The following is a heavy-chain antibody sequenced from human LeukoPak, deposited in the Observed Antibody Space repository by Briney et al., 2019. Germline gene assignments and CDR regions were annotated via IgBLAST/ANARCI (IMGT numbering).Heavy chain of an antibody. CDR2: LSGSGYNT. CDR1: GFTFSSHA. J-gene: IGHJ4*02. CDR3: AEDPSGTRYFDY. V-gene: IGHV3-23*01. D-gene: IGHD2-2*01. Sequence: GGSLRPSCAASGFTFSSHALSWVRQAPGKGLEWVSSLSGSGYNTYYADSVKGRFTISRDNSNNTAYRQMNSLRAEDTAVYYCAEDPSGTRYFDYWGQGTLVTVSS.